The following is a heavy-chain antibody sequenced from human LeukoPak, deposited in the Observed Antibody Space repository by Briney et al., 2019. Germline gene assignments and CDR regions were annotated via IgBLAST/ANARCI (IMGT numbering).Heavy chain of an antibody. CDR2: FDPEHGET. CDR3: ATEMVRGVRPYNYNYYAMDV. CDR1: GYTLTELS. J-gene: IGHJ6*02. V-gene: IGHV1-24*01. Sequence: ASVKVSCKASGYTLTELSIHWVRQAPGKGLEWMGGFDPEHGETIYAQNFQGRVTMTEDISTDTASMQLSSLRSEDTAVYYCATEMVRGVRPYNYNYYAMDVWGPGTTVTVSS. D-gene: IGHD3-10*01.